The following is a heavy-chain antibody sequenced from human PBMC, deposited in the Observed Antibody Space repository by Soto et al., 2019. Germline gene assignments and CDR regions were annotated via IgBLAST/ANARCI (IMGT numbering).Heavy chain of an antibody. V-gene: IGHV3-23*01. D-gene: IGHD3-16*01. CDR2: ISASGETT. CDR3: AKGGFWVHYGLDV. CDR1: GFAFSACA. Sequence: EVQLLESGGGLVQPGGSLRLSCAASGFAFSACAMNWVRQAPGKGLEWVSAISASGETTFYADSLKGRFTISRENSQNTVYMQINDLRAEDTAVYYCAKGGFWVHYGLDVWGQGTTVSVSS. J-gene: IGHJ6*02.